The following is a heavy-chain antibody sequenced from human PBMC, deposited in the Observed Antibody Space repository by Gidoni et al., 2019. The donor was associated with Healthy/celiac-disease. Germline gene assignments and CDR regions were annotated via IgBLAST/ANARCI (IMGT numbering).Heavy chain of an antibody. CDR1: GGSISSSSYY. CDR2: IYYSGST. D-gene: IGHD5-12*01. Sequence: QLQLQESGPGLVKPSETLSLTCTVSGGSISSSSYYWGWIRQPPGKGLEWIGSIYYSGSTYYNPSLKSRVTISVDTSKNQFSLKLSSVTAADTAVYYCARHGGGATMGAYYFDYWGQGTLVTVSS. V-gene: IGHV4-39*01. J-gene: IGHJ4*02. CDR3: ARHGGGATMGAYYFDY.